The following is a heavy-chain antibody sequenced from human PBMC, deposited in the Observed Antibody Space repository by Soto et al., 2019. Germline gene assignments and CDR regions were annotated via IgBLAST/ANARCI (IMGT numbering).Heavy chain of an antibody. J-gene: IGHJ6*02. D-gene: IGHD1-26*01. V-gene: IGHV4-4*02. CDR3: ARVSGSYYYGMDV. CDR1: GVSISSSNW. Sequence: QVQLQESGPGLVKPSGTLSLTCAFSGVSISSSNWWRWVRQPPGEGLEWIGEIYHSGSTNYNPSPKRGVTISVDKSKNQFSLKLSSVTAADTAVYYCARVSGSYYYGMDVWGQGTTVTVSS. CDR2: IYHSGST.